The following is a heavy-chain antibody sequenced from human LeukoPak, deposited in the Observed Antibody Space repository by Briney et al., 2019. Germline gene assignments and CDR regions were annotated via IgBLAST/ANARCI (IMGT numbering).Heavy chain of an antibody. J-gene: IGHJ6*03. Sequence: ASVKVSCKASGYTFTSYDINWVRQATGQGLEWMGWMNPNSGNTGYAQKFQGRVTMTRNTSISTAYMELSSLRSEDTAVYYCARGFYDSSGYLPYYYYYYMDVWGKGTTVTISS. CDR2: MNPNSGNT. CDR1: GYTFTSYD. V-gene: IGHV1-8*01. D-gene: IGHD3-22*01. CDR3: ARGFYDSSGYLPYYYYYYMDV.